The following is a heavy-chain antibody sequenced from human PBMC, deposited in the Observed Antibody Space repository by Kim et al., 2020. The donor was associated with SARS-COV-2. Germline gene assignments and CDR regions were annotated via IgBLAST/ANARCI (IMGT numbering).Heavy chain of an antibody. CDR1: GYTFTSYD. V-gene: IGHV1-3*01. CDR3: ARACFGKHHFDY. CDR2: INAGNGHI. J-gene: IGHJ4*02. Sequence: ASVKVSCKASGYTFTSYDMHWVRQAPGQRLEWMGWINAGNGHIKYSQKFQGRVTFTRDTSANTAYMDLNDLTSEDTAVYHCARACFGKHHFDYWGQGTLVSVSS. D-gene: IGHD3-10*01.